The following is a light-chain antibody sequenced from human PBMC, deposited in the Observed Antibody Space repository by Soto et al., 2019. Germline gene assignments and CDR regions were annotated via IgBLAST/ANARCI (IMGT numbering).Light chain of an antibody. CDR1: QSVTSSY. CDR2: GES. Sequence: EIVLTQSPGTLSLSPGEGATLSCRASQSVTSSYLAWYQQKPGQAPRLLIYGESSRAIDIPHRFSGSGSGTEFTLTINRLEPEDFAGYYCQQYGSSPRTFGQGTKVEIK. CDR3: QQYGSSPRT. V-gene: IGKV3-20*01. J-gene: IGKJ1*01.